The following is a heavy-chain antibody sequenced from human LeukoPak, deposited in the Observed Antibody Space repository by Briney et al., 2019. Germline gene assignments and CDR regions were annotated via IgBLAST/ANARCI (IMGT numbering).Heavy chain of an antibody. CDR3: AKGGSDSSGYYSLYYYYMDV. D-gene: IGHD3-22*01. J-gene: IGHJ6*03. CDR1: GFTFSSYG. CDR2: ISPSGRNT. Sequence: ESGGSLRLSCAASGFTFSSYGMSWVRQAPGKGLEWVSAISPSGRNTYYADSVKGRFIISRDNSKNMLYLQMSSLRAEDTAVYYCAKGGSDSSGYYSLYYYYMDVWGKGTTVTISS. V-gene: IGHV3-23*01.